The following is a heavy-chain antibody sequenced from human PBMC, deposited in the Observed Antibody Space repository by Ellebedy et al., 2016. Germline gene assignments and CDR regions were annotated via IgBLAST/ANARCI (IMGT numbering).Heavy chain of an antibody. CDR1: GFTFDDYA. Sequence: SLKISXAASGFTFDDYAMHWVRQAPGKGLEWVSGISWNSGSIGYADSVKGRFTISRDNAKNSLYLQMNSLRAEDTALYYCAKANHIFIAAADFDYWGQGTLVTVSS. CDR3: AKANHIFIAAADFDY. J-gene: IGHJ4*02. CDR2: ISWNSGSI. V-gene: IGHV3-9*01. D-gene: IGHD6-13*01.